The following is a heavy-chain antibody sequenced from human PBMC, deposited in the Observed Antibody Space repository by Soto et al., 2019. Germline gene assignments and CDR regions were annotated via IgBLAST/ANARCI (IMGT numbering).Heavy chain of an antibody. CDR1: GYTFTGYY. J-gene: IGHJ6*02. CDR3: ARGQLERRPYYYGMDV. Sequence: ASVKVSCKASGYTFTGYYMYWVRQAPGQGLEWMGWINPTSGGTKYAQKFQGRVTMTRDTSITTAYMELSSLRFDDTAVYYCARGQLERRPYYYGMDVWGQGTPVTVSS. D-gene: IGHD1-1*01. V-gene: IGHV1-2*02. CDR2: INPTSGGT.